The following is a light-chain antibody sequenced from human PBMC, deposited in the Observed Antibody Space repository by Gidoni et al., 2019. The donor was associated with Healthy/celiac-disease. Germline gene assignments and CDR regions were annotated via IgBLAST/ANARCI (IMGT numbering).Light chain of an antibody. Sequence: DIVLPQSPGTLFLSPGERAALSCRARQSVRSSYLALYQKKPGQAPRLLIYGAASRATCIPDRSSGSGCGTDFSLTISRLEPEDFAVYFCQQYGSSPQTFGQGTKLEIK. J-gene: IGKJ2*01. CDR2: GAA. V-gene: IGKV3-20*01. CDR1: QSVRSSY. CDR3: QQYGSSPQT.